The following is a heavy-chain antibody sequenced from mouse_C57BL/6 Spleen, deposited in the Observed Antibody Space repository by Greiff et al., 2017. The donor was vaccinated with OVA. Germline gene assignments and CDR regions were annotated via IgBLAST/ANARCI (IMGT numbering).Heavy chain of an antibody. CDR3: ARGGNLGAMDY. D-gene: IGHD2-1*01. V-gene: IGHV3-6*01. J-gene: IGHJ4*01. Sequence: DVKLVESGPGLVKPSQSLSLTCSVTGYSITSGYYWNWIRQFPGNKLEWMGYISYDGSNNYNPSLKNRISITRDTSKNQFFLKLNSVTTEDTATYYCARGGNLGAMDYWGQGTSVTVSS. CDR2: ISYDGSN. CDR1: GYSITSGYY.